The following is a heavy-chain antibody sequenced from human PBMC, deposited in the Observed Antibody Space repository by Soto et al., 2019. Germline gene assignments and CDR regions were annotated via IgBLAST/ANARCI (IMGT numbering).Heavy chain of an antibody. CDR3: ARGKGMEENYYYYGMDI. V-gene: IGHV1-3*01. D-gene: IGHD1-1*01. CDR2: INGGTGQT. CDR1: GYTFSTYA. Sequence: GASVKVSCKASGYTFSTYAMHWVRQAPGQSLEWMGWINGGTGQTRYSQRFQDRVTITRDTSASTAYMELTSLTSEDTAAYYCARGKGMEENYYYYGMDIWGQGTTVTVSS. J-gene: IGHJ6*02.